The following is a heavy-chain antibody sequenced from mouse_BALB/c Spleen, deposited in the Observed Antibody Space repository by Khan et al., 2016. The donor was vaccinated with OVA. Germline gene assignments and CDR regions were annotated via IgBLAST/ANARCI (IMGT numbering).Heavy chain of an antibody. CDR2: IYPGGYFT. D-gene: IGHD1-1*01. CDR3: ARCATWYFDV. Sequence: VQLQESGGEVVRPGTSVKISCKASGYTFTNYWLGWIRQRPGHGLEWIGDIYPGGYFTNYNEQFKGKATLTVAPSSITANMQLSSLTSEDSAVYFCARCATWYFDVWGAGTTVTVSS. CDR1: GYTFTNYW. V-gene: IGHV1-63*02. J-gene: IGHJ1*01.